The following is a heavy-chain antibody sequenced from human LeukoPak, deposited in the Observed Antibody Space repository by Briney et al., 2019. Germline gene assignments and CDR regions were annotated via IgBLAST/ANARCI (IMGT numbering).Heavy chain of an antibody. CDR3: ARRPGSIVGATWKAFDI. Sequence: PSETLSLTCTVSGGSISSSSYYWGWIRQPPGKGLEWIGSIYYSGSTNYNPSLKSRVTISVDTSKNQFSLKLSSVTAADTAVYYCARRPGSIVGATWKAFDIWGQGTMVTVSS. V-gene: IGHV4-39*07. CDR1: GGSISSSSYY. CDR2: IYYSGST. J-gene: IGHJ3*02. D-gene: IGHD1-26*01.